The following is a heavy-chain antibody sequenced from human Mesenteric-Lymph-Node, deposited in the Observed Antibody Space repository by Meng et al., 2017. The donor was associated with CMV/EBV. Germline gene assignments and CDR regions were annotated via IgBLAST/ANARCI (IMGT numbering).Heavy chain of an antibody. CDR1: GFTVISTY. CDR3: ARGELGLIPQDY. CDR2: MYGNDNT. J-gene: IGHJ4*02. D-gene: IGHD3-16*02. V-gene: IGHV3-53*01. Sequence: GESLKISCVASGFTVISTYMSWVRQAPGKGLEWVAFMYGNDNTYHADSVKGRFTISRDNSKNTLYLQMNSLRVEDTAVYFCARGELGLIPQDYWGQGTLVTVSS.